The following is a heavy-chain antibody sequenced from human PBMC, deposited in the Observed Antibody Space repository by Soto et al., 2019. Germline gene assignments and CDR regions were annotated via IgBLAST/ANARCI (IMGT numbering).Heavy chain of an antibody. Sequence: QVQLVQSGAEVKKPGSSVKVSCNASGGTLSSYTFSWVRQAPGQGLEWMGRVIPNLGVTNYAKQCQGRFTIVVDTSTSTAYMELNSLRYEDTAVYYCARDKVYCSDTSCPDFDYWGQGTLVTVSS. D-gene: IGHD2-15*01. CDR2: VIPNLGVT. CDR3: ARDKVYCSDTSCPDFDY. CDR1: GGTLSSYT. J-gene: IGHJ4*02. V-gene: IGHV1-69*08.